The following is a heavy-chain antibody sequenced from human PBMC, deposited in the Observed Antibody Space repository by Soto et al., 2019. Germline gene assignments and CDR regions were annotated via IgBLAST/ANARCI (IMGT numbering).Heavy chain of an antibody. CDR2: ISYDGSNK. Sequence: QVQLVESGGGVVQPGRSLRLSCAASGFTFSSYAMHWVRQAPGKGLEWVAVISYDGSNKYYADSVKGRFTISRDNSKNTLYLQMNSLRAEDTGVHSCATWEYINKYNSFDPWGQGTLVTVSS. CDR3: ATWEYINKYNSFDP. D-gene: IGHD6-6*01. J-gene: IGHJ5*02. CDR1: GFTFSSYA. V-gene: IGHV3-30-3*01.